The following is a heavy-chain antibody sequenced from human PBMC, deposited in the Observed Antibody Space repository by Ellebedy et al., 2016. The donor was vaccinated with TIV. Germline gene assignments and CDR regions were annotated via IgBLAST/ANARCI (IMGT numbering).Heavy chain of an antibody. CDR1: GGSISSYY. V-gene: IGHV4-59*01. D-gene: IGHD3-3*01. Sequence: MPSETLSLTCTVSGGSISSYYWSWIRQPPGMGLEWIGYIYYSGNTNYNPSLKSRVSISMDTSKNQFSLKLTSVTAADTAVYYCARGFIADYDFWSGAKTKYFQHWGQGTLVTVSS. CDR3: ARGFIADYDFWSGAKTKYFQH. CDR2: IYYSGNT. J-gene: IGHJ1*01.